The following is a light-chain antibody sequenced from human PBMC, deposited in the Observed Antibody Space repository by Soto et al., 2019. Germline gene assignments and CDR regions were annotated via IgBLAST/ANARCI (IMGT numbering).Light chain of an antibody. CDR2: RNN. V-gene: IGLV1-47*01. CDR3: AAWDDSLSGHVV. J-gene: IGLJ2*01. CDR1: SSNIGSNY. Sequence: QAVVTQPPSASGTPGQRVTISRSGSSSNIGSNYVYWYQQLPGTAPKLLIYRNNQRPSGVPDRFSGSKSGTSASLAISGLRSEDEADYYCAAWDDSLSGHVVFGGGTKLTVL.